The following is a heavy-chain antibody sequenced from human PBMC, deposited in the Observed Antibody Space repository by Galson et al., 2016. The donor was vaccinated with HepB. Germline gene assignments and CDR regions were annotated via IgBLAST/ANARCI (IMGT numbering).Heavy chain of an antibody. CDR3: AGSIAAATLDH. V-gene: IGHV1-18*01. D-gene: IGHD6-13*01. CDR2: ISAYNGNT. Sequence: SVKVSCKASGYTLTNYGISWVRQAPGQGLEWMGWISAYNGNTNYAQKLQGRVTMTTDTSTSTAYMELRSLRSDDTAVYYCAGSIAAATLDHWGQGTQVTVSS. J-gene: IGHJ4*02. CDR1: GYTLTNYG.